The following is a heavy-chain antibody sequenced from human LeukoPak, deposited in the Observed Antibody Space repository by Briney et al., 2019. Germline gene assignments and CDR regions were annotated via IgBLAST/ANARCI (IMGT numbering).Heavy chain of an antibody. D-gene: IGHD7-27*01. V-gene: IGHV3-7*01. J-gene: IGHJ4*02. CDR2: IKQDGSEK. Sequence: GGSQCLFCAASGFTFTNYWMSWVSLTAGGATEWVAIIKQDGSEKYYQDSVKGRFTISRDNAKNSLYLQINSLRGDDTAIYYCARDKVTGASYFDYWGQGTLVTVSS. CDR1: GFTFTNYW. CDR3: ARDKVTGASYFDY.